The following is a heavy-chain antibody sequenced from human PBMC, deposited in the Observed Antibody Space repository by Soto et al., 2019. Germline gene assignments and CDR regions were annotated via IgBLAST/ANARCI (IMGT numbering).Heavy chain of an antibody. CDR2: IKQGGNEK. J-gene: IGHJ6*02. CDR3: VGALTYEVPYYYYGMDV. CDR1: GFTFGDYA. Sequence: GGSLRLSCTASGFTFGDYAMSWFRQAPGKGLEWVANIKQGGNEKFYVDSVKGRFTISRDNDKKSLYLQMDSLRVEDTAVYYCVGALTYEVPYYYYGMDVWGQGATVTVSS. D-gene: IGHD3-16*01. V-gene: IGHV3-7*01.